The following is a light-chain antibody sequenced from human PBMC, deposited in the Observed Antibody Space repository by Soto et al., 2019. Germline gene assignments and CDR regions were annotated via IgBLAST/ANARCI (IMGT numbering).Light chain of an antibody. J-gene: IGKJ2*01. CDR1: QSVTNNF. CDR3: QHYSTLPHT. CDR2: GIS. Sequence: ENVLTQSPGTLSLSPGERATLSCRASQSVTNNFFAWYQQKPGQAPRLLINGISSRATGIPDRFSGSGSGTDFTLTICRRVPEDFVVYYCQHYSTLPHTFGQGTQLEVK. V-gene: IGKV3-20*01.